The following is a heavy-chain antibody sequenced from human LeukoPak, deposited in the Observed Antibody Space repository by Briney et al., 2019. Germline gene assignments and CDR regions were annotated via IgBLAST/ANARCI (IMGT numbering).Heavy chain of an antibody. CDR3: ARPYCSGGSCYIDY. CDR2: IYYSGST. Sequence: KPSETLSPTCTVSGGSISSSSYYWGWIRQPPGKGLEWIGSIYYSGSTYYNPSLKSRVTISVDTSKNQFSLKLSSVTAADTAVYYCARPYCSGGSCYIDYWGQGTLVTVSS. V-gene: IGHV4-39*01. D-gene: IGHD2-15*01. J-gene: IGHJ4*02. CDR1: GGSISSSSYY.